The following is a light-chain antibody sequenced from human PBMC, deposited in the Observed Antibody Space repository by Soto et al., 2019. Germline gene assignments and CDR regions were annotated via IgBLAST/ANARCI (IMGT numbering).Light chain of an antibody. CDR1: QDIRGA. V-gene: IGKV1-13*02. J-gene: IGKJ5*01. CDR2: DVS. CDR3: QQFNSYQVT. Sequence: AIQVTQSPSSLSASVGDRVTITCLASQDIRGALAWYQQKPGKPPKLLIYDVSTLENGVPSRFSGDSSGTQFTLTISGLQPEDFGTYYCQQFNSYQVTFGHGTRLDIK.